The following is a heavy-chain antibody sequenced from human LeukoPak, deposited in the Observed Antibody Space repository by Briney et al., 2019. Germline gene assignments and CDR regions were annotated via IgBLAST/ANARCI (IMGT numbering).Heavy chain of an antibody. Sequence: ASVKVSCKASGYTFTSYGISWVRQAPGQGLEWMGWISAYNGNTNYAQKLQGRVTMTTDTSTSTAYMELRSLRSDDTAVYYCATDRRLASEQQLVLHGFDAFDIWGQGTMVTVSS. CDR3: ATDRRLASEQQLVLHGFDAFDI. V-gene: IGHV1-18*01. CDR2: ISAYNGNT. CDR1: GYTFTSYG. J-gene: IGHJ3*02. D-gene: IGHD6-13*01.